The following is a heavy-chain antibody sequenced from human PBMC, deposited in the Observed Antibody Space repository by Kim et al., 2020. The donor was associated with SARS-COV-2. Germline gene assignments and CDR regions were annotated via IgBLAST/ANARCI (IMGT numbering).Heavy chain of an antibody. Sequence: SETLSLTCTVSGGSISSGGYYWSWIRQHPGKGLEWIGYIYYSGSTYYNPSLKSRVTISVDTSKNQFSLKLSSVTAADTAVYYCARYKSVAGTVSLDPWGQGTLVTVSS. CDR3: ARYKSVAGTVSLDP. J-gene: IGHJ5*02. D-gene: IGHD6-19*01. CDR2: IYYSGST. CDR1: GGSISSGGYY. V-gene: IGHV4-31*03.